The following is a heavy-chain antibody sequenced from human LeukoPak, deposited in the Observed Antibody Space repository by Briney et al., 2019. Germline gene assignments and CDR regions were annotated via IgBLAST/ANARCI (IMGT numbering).Heavy chain of an antibody. J-gene: IGHJ4*02. V-gene: IGHV3-23*01. CDR1: GFTFGSQV. CDR3: AKRSGSLHYYEY. CDR2: ISGGGGT. D-gene: IGHD1-26*01. Sequence: GGSLRLSCAASGFTFGSQVMRWVRQAPGKGLEGVSTISGGGGTFYADSVTGRFTISRHNSKNTLYLQMNSLRAEDTAVYYCAKRSGSLHYYEYWGQGTLVTVSS.